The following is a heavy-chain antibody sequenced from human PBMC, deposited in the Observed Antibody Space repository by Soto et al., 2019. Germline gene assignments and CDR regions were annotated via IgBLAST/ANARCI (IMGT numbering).Heavy chain of an antibody. D-gene: IGHD3-3*01. J-gene: IGHJ4*02. Sequence: SQTLFLTCAVYGGSCSAYYWSWIRQPPGKWLEWIGEINHRGGNSYNPSLKSRVTISVDTSKSQFSLNLDYVTAADTAVYFCARDFAYFDSWGQGTLVAVSS. CDR2: INHRGGN. CDR3: ARDFAYFDS. CDR1: GGSCSAYY. V-gene: IGHV4-34*09.